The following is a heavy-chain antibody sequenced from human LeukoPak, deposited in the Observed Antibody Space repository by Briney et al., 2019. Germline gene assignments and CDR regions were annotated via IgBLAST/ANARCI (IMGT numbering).Heavy chain of an antibody. CDR1: GGSISSSSYY. CDR2: IYYSGST. D-gene: IGHD6-13*01. V-gene: IGHV4-39*07. J-gene: IGHJ5*02. CDR3: ARDTSAAGP. Sequence: SETLSLTCTVSGGSISSSSYYWGWIRQPPGKGLEWNGSIYYSGSTYYNPSLKSRVTISVDTSKNQFSLKLSSVTAADTAVYYCARDTSAAGPWGQGTLVTVSS.